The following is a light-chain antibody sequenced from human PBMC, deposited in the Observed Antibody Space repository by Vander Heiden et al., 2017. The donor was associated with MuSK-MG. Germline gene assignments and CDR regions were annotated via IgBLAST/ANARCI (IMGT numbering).Light chain of an antibody. Sequence: QSVLTQPPSASGTPGQRVTISCSGSSSNIGSNTVNWYQPLPGTAPKLLIYNNNQRPSGVPDRFSGSKSGTSASLAISGLQSEDEADYYCAAWDDSLNAVVFGGGTKLTVL. CDR1: SSNIGSNT. CDR3: AAWDDSLNAVV. CDR2: NNN. J-gene: IGLJ2*01. V-gene: IGLV1-44*01.